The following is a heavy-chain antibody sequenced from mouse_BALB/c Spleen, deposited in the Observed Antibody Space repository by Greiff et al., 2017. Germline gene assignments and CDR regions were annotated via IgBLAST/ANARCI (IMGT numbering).Heavy chain of an antibody. J-gene: IGHJ4*01. CDR3: TRFGIAMDY. Sequence: VQLQQSGAELVKPGASVKLSCTASGFNIKDTYMHWVKQRPGQGLEWIGAIYPGNSDTSYNQKFKGKAKLTAVTSASTAYMELSSLTNEDSAVYYCTRFGIAMDYWGQGTSVTVSS. CDR2: IYPGNSDT. V-gene: IGHV1-5*01. CDR1: GFNIKDTY. D-gene: IGHD1-1*01.